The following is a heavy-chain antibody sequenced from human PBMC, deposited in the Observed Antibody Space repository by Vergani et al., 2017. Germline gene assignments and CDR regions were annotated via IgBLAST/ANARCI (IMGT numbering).Heavy chain of an antibody. CDR1: GGPFNTYY. Sequence: QVQLEESGPGLVKPSETLSLTCTVSGGPFNTYYWSWIRQSPGKGLEWIGYIYSTGSTNYNPSLNSRVTMSVDTSKNQFSLKLRSVTAADHAVYFCARVMYRDEASTGYRLEGMDIWGQGTTVTISS. V-gene: IGHV4-59*13. CDR2: IYSTGST. J-gene: IGHJ6*02. CDR3: ARVMYRDEASTGYRLEGMDI. D-gene: IGHD3-9*01.